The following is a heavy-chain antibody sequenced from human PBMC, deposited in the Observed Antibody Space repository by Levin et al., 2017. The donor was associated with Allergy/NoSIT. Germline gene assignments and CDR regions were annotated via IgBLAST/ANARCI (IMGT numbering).Heavy chain of an antibody. CDR2: INHSGST. J-gene: IGHJ4*02. CDR1: GGSFSGYY. Sequence: TLSLTCAVYGGSFSGYYWSWIRQPPGKGLEWIGEINHSGSTNYNPSLKSRVTISVDTSKNQFSLKLSSVTAADTAVYYCAREYDILTDRSGLDYWGQGTLVTVSS. V-gene: IGHV4-34*01. CDR3: AREYDILTDRSGLDY. D-gene: IGHD3-9*01.